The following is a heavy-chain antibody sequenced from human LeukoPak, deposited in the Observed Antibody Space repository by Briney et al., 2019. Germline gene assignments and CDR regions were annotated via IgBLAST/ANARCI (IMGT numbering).Heavy chain of an antibody. V-gene: IGHV3-23*01. D-gene: IGHD6-19*01. CDR3: AKVGEASSGWYTGWFDP. Sequence: GASLRLSCAVSGFTFSSYAMNWVRQAPGKGLEWVSGLSGSGDITRYAESVKGRFTISRDNSKNTVYLQINSLRAEDTAVYYCAKVGEASSGWYTGWFDPWGQGTLVTVSS. CDR2: LSGSGDIT. CDR1: GFTFSSYA. J-gene: IGHJ5*02.